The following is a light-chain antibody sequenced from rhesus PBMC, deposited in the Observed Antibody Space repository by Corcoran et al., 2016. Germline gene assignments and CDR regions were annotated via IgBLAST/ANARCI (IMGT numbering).Light chain of an antibody. V-gene: IGLV2-13*02. J-gene: IGLJ1*01. CDR1: SSDIGGYNR. CDR2: EVS. CDR3: SSYETSRALI. Sequence: QADLTQSPSVSGSPGQAVTISCTGTSSDIGGYNRVSWYQQYPGQVPELMIYEVSRRPSGVSDRFSGSKSGNTASLTISGLQAEDEADYYGSSYETSRALIFGAGTRLTVL.